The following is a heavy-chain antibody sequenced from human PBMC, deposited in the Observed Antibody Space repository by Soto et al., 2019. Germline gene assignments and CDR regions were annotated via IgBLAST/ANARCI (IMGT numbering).Heavy chain of an antibody. CDR3: TTRYYYDSSGYSARVY. Sequence: GGSLRLSCAASGFTFSNAWMNWVRQAPGKGLEWVGRIKSKTDGRTTDYAAPVKGRFTISRDDSKNTLYLQMNSLKTEDTAVYYCTTRYYYDSSGYSARVYWGQGTLVTVSS. D-gene: IGHD3-22*01. J-gene: IGHJ4*02. CDR2: IKSKTDGRTT. CDR1: GFTFSNAW. V-gene: IGHV3-15*07.